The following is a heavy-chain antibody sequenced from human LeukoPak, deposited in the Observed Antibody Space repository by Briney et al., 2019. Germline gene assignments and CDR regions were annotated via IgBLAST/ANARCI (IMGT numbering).Heavy chain of an antibody. J-gene: IGHJ6*02. V-gene: IGHV3-23*01. D-gene: IGHD6-13*01. CDR3: ARTIAQYSNSWLYFYYGLDV. Sequence: GSLRLSCTASGFTFGGYSMSWVRQAPGKGLEWVSSISGGSEDTYYADSVKGRFTISRDNSKTTLYLQVNSLRAEDTAVYYCARTIAQYSNSWLYFYYGLDVWGQGTTVTVSS. CDR1: GFTFGGYS. CDR2: ISGGSEDT.